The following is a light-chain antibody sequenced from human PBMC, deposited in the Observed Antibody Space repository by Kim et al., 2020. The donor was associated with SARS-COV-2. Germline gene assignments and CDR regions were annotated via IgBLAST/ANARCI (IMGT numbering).Light chain of an antibody. J-gene: IGKJ1*01. V-gene: IGKV3-15*01. CDR3: QQYDNWPCT. Sequence: EIVMTQSPATLSVSPGERATLSCRASQSVSSNLAWYQQKPGQAPRLLIYGASTRATGIPARFSGSGSGTEFTLTISSLQSEDFAVYYCQQYDNWPCTFGQGTQVDIK. CDR2: GAS. CDR1: QSVSSN.